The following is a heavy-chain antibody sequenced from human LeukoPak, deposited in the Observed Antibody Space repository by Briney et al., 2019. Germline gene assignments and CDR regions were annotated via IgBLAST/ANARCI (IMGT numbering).Heavy chain of an antibody. CDR1: GGTFSSYA. CDR2: IIPIFGTA. CDR3: ARGRWLPWYFDY. Sequence: SVKVSCKATGGTFSSYAISWVRQAPGQGLEWMGGIIPIFGTANYAQKFQGRVTITTDESTSTAYMELSSLRSEDTAVYYCARGRWLPWYFDYWGQGTMVTVSS. J-gene: IGHJ4*02. V-gene: IGHV1-69*05. D-gene: IGHD5-24*01.